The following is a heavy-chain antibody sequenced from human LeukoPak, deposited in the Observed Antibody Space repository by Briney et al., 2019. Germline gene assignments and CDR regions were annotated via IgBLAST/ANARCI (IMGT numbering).Heavy chain of an antibody. CDR3: ARDSPMVRASY. CDR2: IYSGGST. V-gene: IGHV3-66*01. Sequence: PGGSLRLSCAASGFTVSSNYMSWVRQAPGKGLEWVSVIYSGGSTYYADSVKGRFTISRDNAKNSLYLQMNSLRAEDTAVYYCARDSPMVRASYWGQGTLVTVSS. D-gene: IGHD3-10*01. J-gene: IGHJ4*02. CDR1: GFTVSSNY.